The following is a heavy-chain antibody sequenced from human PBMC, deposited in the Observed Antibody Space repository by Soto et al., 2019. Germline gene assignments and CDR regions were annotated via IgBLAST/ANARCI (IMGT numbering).Heavy chain of an antibody. Sequence: GGSLRLSCAASGFTFISYGMHWVRQAPGKGLEWVAVISYDGSNKYYADSVKGRFTISRDNSKNTLYLQMNSLRAEDTAVYYCAKVRRSGYGLEYYYGMDVWGQGTTVTVSS. CDR3: AKVRRSGYGLEYYYGMDV. D-gene: IGHD3-3*01. J-gene: IGHJ6*02. CDR1: GFTFISYG. CDR2: ISYDGSNK. V-gene: IGHV3-30*18.